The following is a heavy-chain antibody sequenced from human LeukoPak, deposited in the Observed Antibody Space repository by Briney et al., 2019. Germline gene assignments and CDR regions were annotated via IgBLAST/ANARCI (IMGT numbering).Heavy chain of an antibody. CDR2: IKQDGSKK. V-gene: IGHV3-7*01. CDR1: GFPFSSYW. J-gene: IGHJ4*02. D-gene: IGHD3-22*01. CDR3: ARDTHSFDSSAPR. Sequence: GGSLRLSCVASGFPFSSYWMTWVRQAPGKGLEWVANIKQDGSKKSYVDSVKGRFTISRDNAKNSLYLQMNSLRAEDTAVYYCARDTHSFDSSAPRWGQGTLVTVSS.